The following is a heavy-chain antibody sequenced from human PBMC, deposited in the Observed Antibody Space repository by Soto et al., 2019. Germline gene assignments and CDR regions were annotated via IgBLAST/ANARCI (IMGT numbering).Heavy chain of an antibody. J-gene: IGHJ4*02. D-gene: IGHD6-6*01. Sequence: SETLSLTCTVSGGSISSDDYYWTWIRQPPGEGLEWIGYIYYSGRTHYTPSLESRLTISIDTSKNQFSLNLRSVSAADTAVYYCASELSNSTEYFDAWGQGTVVTVSS. CDR1: GGSISSDDYY. V-gene: IGHV4-30-4*01. CDR3: ASELSNSTEYFDA. CDR2: IYYSGRT.